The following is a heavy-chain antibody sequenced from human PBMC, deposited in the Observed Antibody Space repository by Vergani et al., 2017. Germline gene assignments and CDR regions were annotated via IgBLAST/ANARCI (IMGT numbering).Heavy chain of an antibody. D-gene: IGHD4-17*01. V-gene: IGHV3-23*01. CDR3: AKLQGTVTTSVGH. CDR2: VSGSSATP. Sequence: EVQLLESGGGLVQPGGSLRLSCEASGFSFPGYAMSWVRQAPGKGLEWVSSVSGSSATPYYADSVKGRFIISRDNPKNTLYLQMNSLRAEDTAVYYCAKLQGTVTTSVGHWGQRTLSPSPQ. J-gene: IGHJ4*02. CDR1: GFSFPGYA.